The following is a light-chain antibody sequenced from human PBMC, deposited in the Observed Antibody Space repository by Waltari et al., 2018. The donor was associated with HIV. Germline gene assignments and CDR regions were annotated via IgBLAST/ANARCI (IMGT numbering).Light chain of an antibody. Sequence: SYVLTQPPSVSVAPGQTARITCEGNSIGSQSVHWYQQRPGQAPALVVHDGSDRPSGIPERFSGSNSGNTATLTISRVEAGDEADYYCQVWHSNSDHVVFGGGTKLTVL. CDR2: DGS. CDR3: QVWHSNSDHVV. J-gene: IGLJ2*01. CDR1: SIGSQS. V-gene: IGLV3-21*02.